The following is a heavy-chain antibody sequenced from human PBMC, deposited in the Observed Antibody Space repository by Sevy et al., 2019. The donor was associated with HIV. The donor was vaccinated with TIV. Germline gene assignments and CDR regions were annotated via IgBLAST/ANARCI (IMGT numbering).Heavy chain of an antibody. CDR3: ARDRIGYCTNGVCRHFDY. Sequence: GGSLRLSCAASGFTFSSYAMHWVRQAPGKGLEWVAVISYDGSNKYYADSVKGRFTISRDNSKNRLYLQMNSMRAEDTAVYYCARDRIGYCTNGVCRHFDYWGQGTLVTVSS. D-gene: IGHD2-8*01. V-gene: IGHV3-30-3*01. CDR1: GFTFSSYA. CDR2: ISYDGSNK. J-gene: IGHJ4*02.